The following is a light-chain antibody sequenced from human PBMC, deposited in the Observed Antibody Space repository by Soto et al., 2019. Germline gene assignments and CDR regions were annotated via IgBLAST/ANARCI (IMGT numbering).Light chain of an antibody. CDR2: AAS. Sequence: AVLLTQSPSSFSASTGDRATITCRASQDIHNYLAWYQQVPGKAPKLLLYAASILQTGAPSRFSGSGSGIDYTLTLDGLQSEEFATDFCQHYYNYPWTFGQGTTVE. CDR1: QDIHNY. J-gene: IGKJ1*01. CDR3: QHYYNYPWT. V-gene: IGKV1-8*01.